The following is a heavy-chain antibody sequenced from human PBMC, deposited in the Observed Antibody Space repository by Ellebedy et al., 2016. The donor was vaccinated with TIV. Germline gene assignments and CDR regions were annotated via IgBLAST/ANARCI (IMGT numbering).Heavy chain of an antibody. CDR1: GASISTYS. Sequence: SETLSLXCTVSGASISTYSWTWIRQPPGKGLEWMGYFFRGGDTNYNPSLESRVFMSIDTSRNQFSLGLSSVTAADTGLYFCASFDYDVEGYYGLDVWGQGTTVTVSS. V-gene: IGHV4-59*01. CDR3: ASFDYDVEGYYGLDV. J-gene: IGHJ6*02. D-gene: IGHD3-16*01. CDR2: FFRGGDT.